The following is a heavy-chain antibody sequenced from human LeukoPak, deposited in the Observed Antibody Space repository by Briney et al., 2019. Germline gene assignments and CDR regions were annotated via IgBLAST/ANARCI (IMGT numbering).Heavy chain of an antibody. CDR1: GGSISSNSYY. CDR2: IYYSGST. D-gene: IGHD2-2*01. Sequence: SETLSLTCTVSGGSISSNSYYWDWIRQPPGKGLEWIGSIYYSGSTYYNPSLKSRVTMSVDTSKNQFSLKLSSVTAADTAVYYCARGNASDSYYYYYMDVWGKGTTVTISS. V-gene: IGHV4-39*07. CDR3: ARGNASDSYYYYYMDV. J-gene: IGHJ6*03.